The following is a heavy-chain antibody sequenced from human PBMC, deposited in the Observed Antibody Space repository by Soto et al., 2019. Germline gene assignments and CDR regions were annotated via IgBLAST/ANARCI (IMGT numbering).Heavy chain of an antibody. Sequence: SETLSLTCAVYGGSFSGYYWSWIRQPPGKGLEWIGEINHSGSTNYNPSLKSRVTISVDTSKNQFSLKLSSVTAADTAVYYCARSQQLVRPYYYYYMDVWGKGTTVTVSS. CDR3: ARSQQLVRPYYYYYMDV. V-gene: IGHV4-34*01. CDR1: GGSFSGYY. CDR2: INHSGST. D-gene: IGHD6-13*01. J-gene: IGHJ6*03.